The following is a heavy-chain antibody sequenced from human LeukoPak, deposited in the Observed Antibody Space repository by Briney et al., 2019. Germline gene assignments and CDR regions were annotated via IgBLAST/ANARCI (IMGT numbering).Heavy chain of an antibody. CDR3: ARLGYCSSAGSCYSVVP. V-gene: IGHV4-38-2*02. CDR1: AYSISSGYY. Sequence: PSETLSLTCTVSAYSISSGYYWGWIRQPPGKGLEWIGSIYHSGSTYYNPSHKSRVTISVNTSKNQFSLKLSSVTAADTAVYYCARLGYCSSAGSCYSVVPWGQGPLVTVSS. D-gene: IGHD2-15*01. J-gene: IGHJ1*01. CDR2: IYHSGST.